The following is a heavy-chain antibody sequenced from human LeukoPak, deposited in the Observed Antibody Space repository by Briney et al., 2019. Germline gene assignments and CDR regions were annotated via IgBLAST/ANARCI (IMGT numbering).Heavy chain of an antibody. V-gene: IGHV3-48*03. CDR3: ARDQWLAYYYHGMDV. CDR1: GFTFSTYS. CDR2: ITNNGSTI. D-gene: IGHD6-19*01. J-gene: IGHJ6*02. Sequence: GGALRLSCAASGFTFSTYSMNWVRQAPGKGLEWVSYITNNGSTIYYAYSVKGRFTISRDKAENSLYLQMNSLRAEDTAIYYCARDQWLAYYYHGMDVWGQGTTVTVSS.